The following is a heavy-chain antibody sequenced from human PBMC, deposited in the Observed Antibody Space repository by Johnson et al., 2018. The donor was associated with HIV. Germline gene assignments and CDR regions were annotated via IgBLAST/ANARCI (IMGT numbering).Heavy chain of an antibody. Sequence: VQLVDSGGGVVQPGRSLRLSCAASGFTFSNACMCWVRQAPGKGLEWVGRIKSNTDCETTVYAAPVKRRFSISRDNAKSSLYLQMNSLRAEDTAVYYCARAGARAFDIWGQGTMVTVSS. CDR3: ARAGARAFDI. CDR2: IKSNTDCETT. J-gene: IGHJ3*02. CDR1: GFTFSNAC. D-gene: IGHD1-26*01. V-gene: IGHV3-15*01.